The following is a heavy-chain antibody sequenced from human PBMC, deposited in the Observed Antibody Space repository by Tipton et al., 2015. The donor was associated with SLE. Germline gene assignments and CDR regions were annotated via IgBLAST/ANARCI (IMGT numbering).Heavy chain of an antibody. Sequence: QLVQSGAEVKKPGSSVKVSCKASGGTFSSYAISWVRQAPGQGLEWVGWINPNSGGTNYAQKFQGRVTMTRDTSISTAYMELSRLRSDDTAVYYCARGGRSSSSWYDLDYWGQGTLVTVSS. J-gene: IGHJ4*02. CDR2: INPNSGGT. D-gene: IGHD6-13*01. CDR1: GGTFSSYA. V-gene: IGHV1-2*02. CDR3: ARGGRSSSSWYDLDY.